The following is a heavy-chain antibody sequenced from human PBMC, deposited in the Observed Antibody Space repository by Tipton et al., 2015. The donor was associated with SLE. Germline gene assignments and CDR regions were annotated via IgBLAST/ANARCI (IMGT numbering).Heavy chain of an antibody. CDR2: IYYSGST. Sequence: TLSLTCTVSGGSISSGDYYWSWIRQPPGKGLEWIGYIYYSGSTYYNPSLKSRVTISVDTSKNQFSLKLSSVTAADTAVYYCARGPVVVVAATTPYGMDVWGQGTTVTVSS. CDR1: GGSISSGDYY. CDR3: ARGPVVVVAATTPYGMDV. J-gene: IGHJ6*02. V-gene: IGHV4-30-4*01. D-gene: IGHD2-15*01.